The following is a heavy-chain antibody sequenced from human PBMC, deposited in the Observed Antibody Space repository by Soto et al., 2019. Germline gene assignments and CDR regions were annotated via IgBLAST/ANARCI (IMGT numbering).Heavy chain of an antibody. Sequence: ASVKVSCKASGYTFSNYGISWVRQAPGQGLEWMGWISAYNGNTNYAQKVQGRVTMTTDTSTSTAYMELRSLRSDDTAVYYCARDLYNWNYLGSGTSINYGMDVWGQGTTVTVSS. CDR2: ISAYNGNT. CDR1: GYTFSNYG. D-gene: IGHD1-7*01. CDR3: ARDLYNWNYLGSGTSINYGMDV. V-gene: IGHV1-18*01. J-gene: IGHJ6*02.